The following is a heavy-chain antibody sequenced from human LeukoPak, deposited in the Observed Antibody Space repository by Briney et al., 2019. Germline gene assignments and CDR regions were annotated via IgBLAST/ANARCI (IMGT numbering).Heavy chain of an antibody. D-gene: IGHD3-22*01. CDR3: ARDLGYDSSGYYFPFDY. J-gene: IGHJ4*02. V-gene: IGHV4-4*02. Sequence: PSETLSLTCAVSGDSISSSHWWSWVRQSPGKGLEWIGEIYHSGNTNYNPSLKSRVTISVDTSKNQFSLKLSSVTAADTAVYYCARDLGYDSSGYYFPFDYWGQGTLVTVSS. CDR2: IYHSGNT. CDR1: GDSISSSHW.